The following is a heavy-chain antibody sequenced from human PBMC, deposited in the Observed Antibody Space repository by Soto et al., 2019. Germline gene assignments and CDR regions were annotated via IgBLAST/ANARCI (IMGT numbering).Heavy chain of an antibody. CDR3: ARVVARVKGSGYHFDY. Sequence: LVMQCLSRSVSDGKISGFCWSWIRQSPGKGLESIAYVCSSGSTNYNPSLESRVAISLDTSKNQFSLKLSSVTAADTAVYYCARVVARVKGSGYHFDYWGQGTLVTVSS. J-gene: IGHJ4*02. V-gene: IGHV4-59*01. CDR2: VCSSGST. CDR1: DGKISGFC. D-gene: IGHD2-15*01.